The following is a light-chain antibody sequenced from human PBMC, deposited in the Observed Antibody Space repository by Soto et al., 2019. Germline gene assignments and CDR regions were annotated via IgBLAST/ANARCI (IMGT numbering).Light chain of an antibody. V-gene: IGKV3-15*01. CDR3: QQYNNWPFPSWT. J-gene: IGKJ1*01. CDR1: QSVSSN. Sequence: EIVVTQSPATLSVSPGERATLSCRASQSVSSNLAWYQQKPGQAPRLLIYGASTRATGIPARFSGSGSGTEFTLTISSLQSEDFAVYYCQQYNNWPFPSWTFGQGTKVEIK. CDR2: GAS.